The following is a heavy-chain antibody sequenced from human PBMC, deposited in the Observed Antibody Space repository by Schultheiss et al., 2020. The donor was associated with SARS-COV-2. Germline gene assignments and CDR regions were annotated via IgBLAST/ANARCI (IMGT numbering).Heavy chain of an antibody. D-gene: IGHD2-2*01. CDR3: ARDNIVVVETGGMDV. CDR2: IYYSGST. CDR1: GGSISSYY. J-gene: IGHJ6*02. Sequence: SETLSLTCTVSGGSISSYYWSWIRQHPGKGLEWIGYIYYSGSTYYNPSLKSRVTISVDTSKNQFSLKLSSVTAADTAVYYCARDNIVVVETGGMDVWGQGTTVTVSS. V-gene: IGHV4-59*06.